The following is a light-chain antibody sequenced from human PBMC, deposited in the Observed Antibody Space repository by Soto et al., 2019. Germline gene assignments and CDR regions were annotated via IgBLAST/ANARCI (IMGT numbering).Light chain of an antibody. J-gene: IGKJ5*01. CDR2: AAS. V-gene: IGKV1-39*01. CDR3: QQRSNWPPIT. Sequence: DIPMTQSPSSMSASVGDRVTITCRASESLGTYLNWYQHKPGKAPRIIIYAASHLQRGVPSGFSGSGFGTDFTLTISSLEPEDAAVYYCQQRSNWPPITFGQGTRLEIK. CDR1: ESLGTY.